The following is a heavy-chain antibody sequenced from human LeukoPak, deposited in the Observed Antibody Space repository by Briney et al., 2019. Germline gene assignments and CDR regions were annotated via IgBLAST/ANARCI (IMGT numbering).Heavy chain of an antibody. CDR1: GFTFSSYR. CDR3: ARGLLWFGEPCGFDD. V-gene: IGHV3-74*01. J-gene: IGHJ4*02. CDR2: INSDGSST. D-gene: IGHD3-10*01. Sequence: GGSLRLSCAASGFTFSSYRMHCVRQAPGKGLVWVSRINSDGSSTSYADSVKGRFTISRDNAKNTLYLQMNNLRAEDTAVYYCARGLLWFGEPCGFDDWGQGTLVTVSS.